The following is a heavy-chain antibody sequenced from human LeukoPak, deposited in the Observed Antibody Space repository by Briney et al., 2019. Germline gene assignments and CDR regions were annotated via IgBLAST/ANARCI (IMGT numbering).Heavy chain of an antibody. D-gene: IGHD1-26*01. CDR3: ARGGRVPLGATVFGWFDP. Sequence: SETLSLTCTVSGYSISSGFHWGWIRQPPGKGLEWIGEINHSGSTNYNPSLKSRVTISVDTSKNQFSLKLSSVTAADTAVYYCARGGRVPLGATVFGWFDPWGQGTLVTVSS. CDR1: GYSISSGFH. CDR2: INHSGST. V-gene: IGHV4-38-2*02. J-gene: IGHJ5*02.